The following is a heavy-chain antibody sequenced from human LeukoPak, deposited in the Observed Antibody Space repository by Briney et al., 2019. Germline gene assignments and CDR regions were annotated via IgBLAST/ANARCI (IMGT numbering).Heavy chain of an antibody. Sequence: PSETLSLTCTVSGGSISSYYWSWIRQPAGKGLEWIGRIYTSGSTNYNPSLKSRVTMSVDTSKNQFSLKLSSVTAADTAVYYCARDPYSGGYSADIYYYYMDVWGKGTTVTVSS. CDR3: ARDPYSGGYSADIYYYYMDV. J-gene: IGHJ6*03. CDR1: GGSISSYY. D-gene: IGHD1-26*01. CDR2: IYTSGST. V-gene: IGHV4-4*07.